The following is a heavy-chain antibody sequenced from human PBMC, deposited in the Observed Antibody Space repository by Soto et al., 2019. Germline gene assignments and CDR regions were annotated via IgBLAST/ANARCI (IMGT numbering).Heavy chain of an antibody. V-gene: IGHV4-61*01. D-gene: IGHD5-12*01. CDR3: ARDMAT. CDR1: GGSVSSGSYY. Sequence: SSETLSLTCTVSGGSVSSGSYYWSWIRQPPGKGLEWIGYIYYSGSTNYNPSLKSRVTISVDTSKNQFSLKLSSVTAADTAVYYCARDMATWGQGTLVTVSS. J-gene: IGHJ5*02. CDR2: IYYSGST.